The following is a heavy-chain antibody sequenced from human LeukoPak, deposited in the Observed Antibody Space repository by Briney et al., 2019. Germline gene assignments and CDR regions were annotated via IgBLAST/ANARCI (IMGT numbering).Heavy chain of an antibody. CDR1: GGSISSSSYY. V-gene: IGHV4-39*07. Sequence: SETLSLTCTVSGGSISSSSYYWGWIRQPPGKGLEWIRSIYYSGSTYYNPSLKSRVTISVDTYKNQFSLKLSSVIAADTAVYYCARTTEGYCSSASCFGFSYSYYMDVWGKGTTVTISS. CDR2: IYYSGST. J-gene: IGHJ6*03. CDR3: ARTTEGYCSSASCFGFSYSYYMDV. D-gene: IGHD2-2*01.